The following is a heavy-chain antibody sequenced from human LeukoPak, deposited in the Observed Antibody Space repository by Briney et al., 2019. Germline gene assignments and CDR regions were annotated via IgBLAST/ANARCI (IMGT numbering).Heavy chain of an antibody. CDR1: GFTFSSYS. J-gene: IGHJ6*03. CDR3: ARGVLLDNYYYMDV. CDR2: ISISSTYI. V-gene: IGHV3-21*04. D-gene: IGHD5/OR15-5a*01. Sequence: GGSLRLSCAASGFTFSSYSMNWVRQAPGKGLEWVSSISISSTYIYYADSVKGRFTISRDNAKNSLYLQMNSLRAEDTALYYCARGVLLDNYYYMDVWGKGTTVTVSS.